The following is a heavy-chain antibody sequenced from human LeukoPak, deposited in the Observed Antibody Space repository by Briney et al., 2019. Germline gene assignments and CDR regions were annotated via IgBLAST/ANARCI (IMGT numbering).Heavy chain of an antibody. Sequence: PGGSLRLSCAASGFTFSSYWMHWVRQAPGKGLVWVSRINSDGSSTSYADSVKGRFTISRDNAKNTLYLQMNSLRAEDTAVYYCARGYSGYDYEAYYYYGMDVWGQGTTVTVSS. CDR3: ARGYSGYDYEAYYYYGMDV. D-gene: IGHD5-12*01. J-gene: IGHJ6*02. V-gene: IGHV3-74*01. CDR2: INSDGSST. CDR1: GFTFSSYW.